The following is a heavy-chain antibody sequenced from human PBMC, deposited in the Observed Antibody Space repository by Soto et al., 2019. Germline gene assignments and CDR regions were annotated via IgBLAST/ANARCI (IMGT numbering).Heavy chain of an antibody. D-gene: IGHD6-6*01. V-gene: IGHV3-48*02. J-gene: IGHJ5*02. Sequence: EAQLVESGGGLVQPGGSLRLSCAASGFTFSVFTMHWVRQSPGKGLEWISSITSSGTTISYADSVKGRFTISRDNVKSSMFLPMDTLRDEDTAVYYCARDGYSTSSDWPWFDPWGQGTLVTVSS. CDR3: ARDGYSTSSDWPWFDP. CDR1: GFTFSVFT. CDR2: ITSSGTTI.